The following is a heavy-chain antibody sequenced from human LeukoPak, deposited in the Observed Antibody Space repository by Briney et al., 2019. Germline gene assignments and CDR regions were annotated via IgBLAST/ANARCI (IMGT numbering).Heavy chain of an antibody. D-gene: IGHD6-13*01. CDR2: IIPIFGTA. CDR1: GGTFSSYA. CDR3: ARWTTIDGGNIAAAGTGFDY. J-gene: IGHJ4*02. V-gene: IGHV1-69*13. Sequence: SVKVSCKASGGTFSSYAISWVRRAPGQGLEWMGGIIPIFGTANYAQKFQGRVTIIADESTSTAYMELSSLRSEDTAVYYCARWTTIDGGNIAAAGTGFDYWGQGTLVTVSS.